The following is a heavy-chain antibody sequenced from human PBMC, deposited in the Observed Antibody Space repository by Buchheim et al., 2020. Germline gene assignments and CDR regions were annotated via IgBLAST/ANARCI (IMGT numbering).Heavy chain of an antibody. D-gene: IGHD1-26*01. V-gene: IGHV3-74*01. CDR3: VRGTSPVGGSGVADY. CDR1: GFTFSSYW. CDR2: IGTDGRAA. J-gene: IGHJ4*02. Sequence: EVQLVESGGGLVQPGGSLRLSCAASGFTFSSYWMNWVRQAPGQGLVWVSRIGTDGRAADYADSVKGRFTMSRDNAKNTVYLQMNSLRVEDRALYYCVRGTSPVGGSGVADYWGQGTL.